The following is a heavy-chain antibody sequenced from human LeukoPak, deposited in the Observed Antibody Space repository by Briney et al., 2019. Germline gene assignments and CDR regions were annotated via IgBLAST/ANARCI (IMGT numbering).Heavy chain of an antibody. CDR2: ISSSSSYI. V-gene: IGHV3-21*01. D-gene: IGHD1-26*01. J-gene: IGHJ4*02. CDR3: ASPGFSGSYSGFDY. Sequence: PGGSLRLSCAASGFTFSTYIMNWVRQAPGKGLEWVSSISSSSSYIYYADSVKGRFTISRDNAKNSLYLQMNSLRAEDTAVYYCASPGFSGSYSGFDYWGQGTLVTVSS. CDR1: GFTFSTYI.